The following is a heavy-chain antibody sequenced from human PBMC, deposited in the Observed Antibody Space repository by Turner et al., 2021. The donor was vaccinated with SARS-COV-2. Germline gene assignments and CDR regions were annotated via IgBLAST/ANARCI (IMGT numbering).Heavy chain of an antibody. J-gene: IGHJ4*02. Sequence: VQLVQSGAEGQTPGASVQVSFKASGYTFTGYYMYWVRQAPGQGLEWMGWINPNSGGTNYAQMVQGRVTMTRDTSISTDYMELSRLRSDDTAVYYCARVSSLSYYFDSWGQGTLVTVSS. V-gene: IGHV1-2*02. CDR2: INPNSGGT. D-gene: IGHD6-6*01. CDR1: GYTFTGYY. CDR3: ARVSSLSYYFDS.